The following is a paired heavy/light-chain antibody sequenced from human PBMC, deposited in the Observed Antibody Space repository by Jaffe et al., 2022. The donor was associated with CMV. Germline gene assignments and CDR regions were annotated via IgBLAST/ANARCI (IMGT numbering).Light chain of an antibody. Sequence: QSALTQPVSVSGSPGQSITISCTGTSSDIGSYNLVSWYQHHPGEAPKLLIYDVTYRPSGVSNRFSGSKSANTASLTISGLRPEDEADYYCCSYAGSVSYVIFGGGTKLTVL. V-gene: IGLV2-23*02. CDR2: DVT. J-gene: IGLJ2*01. CDR1: SSDIGSYNL. CDR3: CSYAGSVSYVI.
Heavy chain of an antibody. Sequence: QITLKESGPTLVKPTQTLTLTCTFSGFSLTSRPVGVGWIRQPPEKAPECLAIIYWDDDKRYSPSLKPRLTITKDTSRNQVGLTMTSVDPVDTATYFCAHRLDRGNNWNYGDFDYWGQGIFVTVSS. J-gene: IGHJ4*02. CDR1: GFSLTSRPVG. V-gene: IGHV2-5*02. CDR3: AHRLDRGNNWNYGDFDY. D-gene: IGHD1-7*01. CDR2: IYWDDDK.